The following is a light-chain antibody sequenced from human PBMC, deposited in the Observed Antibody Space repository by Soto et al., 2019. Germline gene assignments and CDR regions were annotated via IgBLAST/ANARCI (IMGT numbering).Light chain of an antibody. V-gene: IGLV2-11*01. CDR3: CSYAGSYTYVV. CDR1: SSDVGGYNY. CDR2: DVS. Sequence: QAVVTQPRSVSGSPGQSVTISCTGTSSDVGGYNYVSWYQQHPGKAPKLMIYDVSKRPSGVPDRFSDSKSGNTASLTISGLQAEDEADYYCCSYAGSYTYVVFGGGTKLTVL. J-gene: IGLJ2*01.